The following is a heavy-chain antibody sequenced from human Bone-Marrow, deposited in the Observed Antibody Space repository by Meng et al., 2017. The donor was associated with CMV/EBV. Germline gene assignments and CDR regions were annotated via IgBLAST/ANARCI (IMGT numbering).Heavy chain of an antibody. CDR1: GGSISSSNW. J-gene: IGHJ4*02. Sequence: SETLSPSSAVSGGSISSSNWWSWVYQAPGRGLEWIGAIYHSGSTNYHPSLKSRVTIPVDKSKNQFFLKLSSVTAADTAVYYCASAAGTGGLDYWGQGTLVTVSS. CDR2: IYHSGST. V-gene: IGHV4-4*02. CDR3: ASAAGTGGLDY.